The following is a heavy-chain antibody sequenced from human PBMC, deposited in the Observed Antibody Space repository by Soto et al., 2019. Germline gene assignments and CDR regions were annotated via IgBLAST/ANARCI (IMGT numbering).Heavy chain of an antibody. CDR2: IIPIFGTA. CDR1: GGTFSSYA. Sequence: SVKVSCKASGGTFSSYAISWVRQAPGQGLEWMGVIIPIFGTANYAQKFQGRVTITADKSTSTAYMELSSLRSEDTAVYYCVSNYYDSSGYYYDYYYYYGMDVWGQGTTVTVSS. V-gene: IGHV1-69*06. J-gene: IGHJ6*02. D-gene: IGHD3-22*01. CDR3: VSNYYDSSGYYYDYYYYYGMDV.